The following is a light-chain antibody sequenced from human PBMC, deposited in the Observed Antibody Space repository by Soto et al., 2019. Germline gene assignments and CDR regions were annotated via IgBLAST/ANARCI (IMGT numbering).Light chain of an antibody. CDR2: DVS. Sequence: EIVLTQSPGTLSLSPGERVTLSCRASQSVTNSYVAWYQQKPGQAPRLLIYDVSNRATGTPARFSGSGSGTDFTLSISSLEPEDFAVYYCQQRSNRPRFTFGPGTKVDIK. J-gene: IGKJ3*01. V-gene: IGKV3-11*01. CDR1: QSVTNSY. CDR3: QQRSNRPRFT.